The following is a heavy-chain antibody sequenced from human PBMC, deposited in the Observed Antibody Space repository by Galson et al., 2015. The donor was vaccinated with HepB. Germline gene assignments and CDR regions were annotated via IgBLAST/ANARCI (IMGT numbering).Heavy chain of an antibody. Sequence: SVKVSCKASGGTFSSYAISWVRQAPGQGLEWMGGIIPIFGTANYAQKFQGRVTITADESTSTAYMELSSLRSEDTAVYYCARDIAVGAEVDYWGQGTLVTVSS. D-gene: IGHD6-19*01. CDR2: IIPIFGTA. CDR3: ARDIAVGAEVDY. CDR1: GGTFSSYA. J-gene: IGHJ4*02. V-gene: IGHV1-69*13.